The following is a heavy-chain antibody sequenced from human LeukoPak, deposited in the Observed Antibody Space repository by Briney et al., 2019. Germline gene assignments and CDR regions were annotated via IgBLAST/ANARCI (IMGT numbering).Heavy chain of an antibody. V-gene: IGHV3-23*01. CDR2: ISGSGGST. J-gene: IGHJ3*02. Sequence: PGGSLRLSCAASGFTFSSNAMSWVRQAPGKGLEWVSAISGSGGSTYYADSVKGRFTISRDSSKNTLYLQMNSLRAEDTAVYYCAKGDLETAAFDIWGQGTMVTVSS. D-gene: IGHD5-24*01. CDR3: AKGDLETAAFDI. CDR1: GFTFSSNA.